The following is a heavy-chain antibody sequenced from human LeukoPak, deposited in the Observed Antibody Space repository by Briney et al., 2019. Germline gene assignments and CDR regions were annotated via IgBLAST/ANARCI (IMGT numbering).Heavy chain of an antibody. CDR1: GGSISSGSYY. J-gene: IGHJ3*02. CDR3: ARDSQTHRGAFDI. V-gene: IGHV4-61*02. Sequence: SQTLSLTCTVSGGSISSGSYYWSWIRQPAGKGLEWIGRIYTSGSTNYNPSLKSRVTISVDTSKNQFSLKLSSVTAADTAVYYCARDSQTHRGAFDIWGQGTMVTVSS. CDR2: IYTSGST.